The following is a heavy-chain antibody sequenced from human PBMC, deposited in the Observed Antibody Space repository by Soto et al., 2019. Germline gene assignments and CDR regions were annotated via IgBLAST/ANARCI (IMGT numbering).Heavy chain of an antibody. D-gene: IGHD3-3*01. CDR2: ISAYNGNT. CDR1: GYTFTSYG. V-gene: IGHV1-18*01. J-gene: IGHJ6*02. CDR3: AGDYDFWGGPPPPTYYYYGMDV. Sequence: QVQLVQSGAEVKKPGASVKVSCKASGYTFTSYGISWVRQAPGQGLEWMGWISAYNGNTNYAQKLQGRVTMTTDTSTSTAYMGLRSLGSDDTAVYYCAGDYDFWGGPPPPTYYYYGMDVWGQGTTVTVSS.